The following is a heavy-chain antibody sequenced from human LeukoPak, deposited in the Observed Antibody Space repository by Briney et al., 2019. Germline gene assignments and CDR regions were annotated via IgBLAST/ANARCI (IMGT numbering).Heavy chain of an antibody. CDR3: AKGSNSFNY. CDR1: GFTFSSYS. CDR2: ISSSGDNT. J-gene: IGHJ4*02. D-gene: IGHD2-2*01. V-gene: IGHV3-23*01. Sequence: GGSLRLSCAASGFTFSSYSMNWVRQAPGKGLEWVSGISSSGDNTYYADSVKGRFTISRDNSKNTLSLQMNSLRDEDTAVYYCAKGSNSFNYWGQGTLVTVSS.